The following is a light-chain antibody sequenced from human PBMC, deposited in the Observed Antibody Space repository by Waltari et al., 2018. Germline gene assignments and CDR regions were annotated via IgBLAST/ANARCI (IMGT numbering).Light chain of an antibody. J-gene: IGKJ1*01. CDR1: QSITAH. CDR2: GAS. V-gene: IGKV3-15*01. Sequence: EIVMTQSPATLSVSPGERATLSCRASQSITAHLAWYQQKPGQAPRRLIHGASSRATGIPARFSGSGAGTEFTLTISSLQSEDFAVYFCQQYRSWPRTFGQGTKVEIK. CDR3: QQYRSWPRT.